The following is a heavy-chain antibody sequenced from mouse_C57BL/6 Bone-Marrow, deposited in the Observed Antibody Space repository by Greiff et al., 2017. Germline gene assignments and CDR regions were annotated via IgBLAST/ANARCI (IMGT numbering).Heavy chain of an antibody. J-gene: IGHJ3*01. D-gene: IGHD2-5*01. CDR1: GYTFTSYW. Sequence: QVQLQQPGAELVMPGASVKLSCKASGYTFTSYWMHWVKQRPGQGLEWIGEIDPSDSYTKYNQKFKGKSTLTVDTSSSTAYMQLSSLTSEDSAVXYCARHYSNYSTWFAYWGQGTLVTVSA. CDR3: ARHYSNYSTWFAY. V-gene: IGHV1-69*01. CDR2: IDPSDSYT.